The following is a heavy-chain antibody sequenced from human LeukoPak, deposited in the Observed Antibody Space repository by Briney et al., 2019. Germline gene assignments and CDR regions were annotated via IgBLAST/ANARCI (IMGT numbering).Heavy chain of an antibody. CDR1: GFTFSSYW. CDR2: IKRDGSEK. CDR3: ARLPPGVIGSGSYRGYFDY. J-gene: IGHJ4*02. Sequence: GGSLRLSCAASGFTFSSYWMSWVRQAPGKGLEWVANIKRDGSEKYYVDSVKGRFTISRDNAKNSLYLQMNSLRAEDTAVYYCARLPPGVIGSGSYRGYFDYWGQGTLVTVSS. D-gene: IGHD3-10*01. V-gene: IGHV3-7*01.